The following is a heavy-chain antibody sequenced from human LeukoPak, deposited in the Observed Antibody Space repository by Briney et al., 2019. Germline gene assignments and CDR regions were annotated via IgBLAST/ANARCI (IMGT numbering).Heavy chain of an antibody. CDR1: GFTFSSYA. CDR2: ISGSGGST. D-gene: IGHD4/OR15-4a*01. CDR3: AKLEAKKNYYYYGMDV. J-gene: IGHJ6*02. V-gene: IGHV3-23*01. Sequence: PGGSLRLSCAASGFTFSSYAMSWVRQAPGKGLEWVSAISGSGGSTYYADSVKGRFTISRDNSKNTLYLQMNSLRAEDTAVYYCAKLEAKKNYYYYGMDVWGQGTTVTVSS.